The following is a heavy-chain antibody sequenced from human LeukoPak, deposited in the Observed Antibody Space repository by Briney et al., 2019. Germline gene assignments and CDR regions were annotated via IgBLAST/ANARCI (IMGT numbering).Heavy chain of an antibody. CDR2: IWYDGSKK. J-gene: IGHJ4*02. Sequence: QPGVSLRLSCAASGVTLSSYAMSWVRQAPGKGLEWVAGIWYDGSKKYYTESVKGPFTISRDNSKNTVYLQLNSLRAEDTAVYYCARDSEKMVRGATTLDYWGQGPLVTVSS. D-gene: IGHD3-10*01. CDR3: ARDSEKMVRGATTLDY. V-gene: IGHV3-33*08. CDR1: GVTLSSYA.